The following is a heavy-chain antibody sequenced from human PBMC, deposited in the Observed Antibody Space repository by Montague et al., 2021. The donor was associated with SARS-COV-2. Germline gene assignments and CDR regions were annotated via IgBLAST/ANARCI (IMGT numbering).Heavy chain of an antibody. Sequence: SLRLSCAASGFTFSSYSMNWVRQAPGKGLEWVSSISSSSSYIYYADSVKGRFTISRDNAKNSVYLQMNSLRAEDTAVYYCARGVRGSGTRSLWGQGTLVTVSS. D-gene: IGHD2-2*01. CDR2: ISSSSSYI. V-gene: IGHV3-21*01. CDR3: ARGVRGSGTRSL. CDR1: GFTFSSYS. J-gene: IGHJ4*02.